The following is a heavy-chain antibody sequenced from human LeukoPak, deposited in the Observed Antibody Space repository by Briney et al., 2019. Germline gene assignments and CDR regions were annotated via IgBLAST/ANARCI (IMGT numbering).Heavy chain of an antibody. CDR3: VTSGCSGATCYFYFDY. Sequence: PGGSLRLSCAASGFTFSSYSMNWVRQAPGKGLEWVSSINYSGTNMYYADSVKGRFTISRDNAKNSLFLQMNSLRPEDTAVYYCVTSGCSGATCYFYFDYWGQGTLVTVYS. D-gene: IGHD2-15*01. J-gene: IGHJ4*02. CDR2: INYSGTNM. V-gene: IGHV3-21*01. CDR1: GFTFSSYS.